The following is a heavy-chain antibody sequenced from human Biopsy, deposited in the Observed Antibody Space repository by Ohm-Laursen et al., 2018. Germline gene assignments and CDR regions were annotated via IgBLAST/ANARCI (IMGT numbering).Heavy chain of an antibody. CDR2: INAKTGDT. V-gene: IGHV1-2*02. J-gene: IGHJ5*02. CDR3: TRGGYYYDSLAYYYWFDP. Sequence: ASVKVSCNASGYTFTGYHVHWVRQAPGQGLEWMGWINAKTGDTNYAQKFQGRATMTRDTSISTAYVDLSSLRSDDTAVYYCTRGGYYYDSLAYYYWFDPWGQGTLVTVSS. CDR1: GYTFTGYH. D-gene: IGHD3-22*01.